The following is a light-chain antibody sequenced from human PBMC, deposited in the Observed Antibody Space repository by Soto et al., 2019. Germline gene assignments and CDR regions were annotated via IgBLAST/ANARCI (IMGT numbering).Light chain of an antibody. Sequence: QSALTQPASVSASPGQSITISCTGTSSDVGGYKFVSWYQHHPGKAPKLMIYEANNRPSGVSNRFSGSKSGNTASLTISGLQPEDEADYYCLSYTSANTRVFGGGTQLTVL. J-gene: IGLJ3*02. CDR1: SSDVGGYKF. CDR2: EAN. CDR3: LSYTSANTRV. V-gene: IGLV2-14*01.